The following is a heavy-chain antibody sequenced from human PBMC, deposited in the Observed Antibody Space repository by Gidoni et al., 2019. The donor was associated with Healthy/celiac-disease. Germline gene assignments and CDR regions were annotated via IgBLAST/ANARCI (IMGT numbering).Heavy chain of an antibody. J-gene: IGHJ3*02. CDR1: GGSISSSSYY. V-gene: IGHV4-39*01. CDR3: ATWGYSSSSDDAFDI. CDR2: IYYSGST. D-gene: IGHD6-6*01. Sequence: QLQLQESGPGLVKPSETLSLTCTVPGGSISSSSYYWGWIRQPPGKGLEWVGSIYYSGSTYYNPALKSRVTISVDTSKNQFSLKLSSVTAADTAVYYCATWGYSSSSDDAFDIWGQGTMVTVSS.